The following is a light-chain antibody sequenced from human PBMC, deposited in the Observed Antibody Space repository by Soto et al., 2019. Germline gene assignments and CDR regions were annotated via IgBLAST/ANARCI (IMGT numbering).Light chain of an antibody. V-gene: IGLV2-18*02. J-gene: IGLJ1*01. CDR3: NSFTACSTYV. CDR1: SSDIGNYNR. CDR2: EVN. Sequence: QSALTQPASVSGSPGQSITISCTGTSSDIGNYNRVSWYQQPPGTAPKLIIYEVNNRPSGVPHRFSGSKSGNTASLTISGLQAEDEADYYCNSFTACSTYVFGTGTKLTVL.